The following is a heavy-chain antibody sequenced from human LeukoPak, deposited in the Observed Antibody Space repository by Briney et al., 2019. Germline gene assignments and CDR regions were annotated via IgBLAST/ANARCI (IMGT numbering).Heavy chain of an antibody. J-gene: IGHJ4*02. Sequence: GRSLRLSCAASGFTFSSYGMHWVRQAPGKGLEWVAVMSYDGSNKYYADSVKGRFTISRDNSKNTLYLQMNSLRAEDTAVYYCAKDSRSTRQQLLWFGELACYFDYWGQGTLVTVSS. CDR2: MSYDGSNK. V-gene: IGHV3-30*18. D-gene: IGHD3-10*01. CDR3: AKDSRSTRQQLLWFGELACYFDY. CDR1: GFTFSSYG.